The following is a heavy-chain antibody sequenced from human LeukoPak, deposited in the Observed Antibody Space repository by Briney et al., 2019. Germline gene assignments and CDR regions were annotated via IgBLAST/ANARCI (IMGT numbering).Heavy chain of an antibody. J-gene: IGHJ4*02. CDR3: AKATVTTWGPPADD. D-gene: IGHD4-17*01. CDR1: GFTFDDYA. CDR2: ISWNSGSI. Sequence: GGSLRLSCAASGFTFDDYAMHWVRQAPGKGLEWVSGISWNSGSIGYADSVKGRFTISRDNAKNSLYLQMNSLRAEDTALYYCAKATVTTWGPPADDWGQGTQVTVSS. V-gene: IGHV3-9*01.